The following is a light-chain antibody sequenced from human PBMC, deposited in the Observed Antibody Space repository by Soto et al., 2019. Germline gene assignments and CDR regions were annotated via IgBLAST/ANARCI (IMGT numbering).Light chain of an antibody. CDR1: QGISSY. Sequence: IQLTQSPSSLSASVGDRVTITCRASQGISSYLAWYHQKPGKAPNLLIYGASTLQSGVPSRFSGSGSGTDFTLTISSLQPEDFATYYCQQLNSYPRTFGQGTTVEMK. V-gene: IGKV1-9*01. CDR3: QQLNSYPRT. J-gene: IGKJ1*01. CDR2: GAS.